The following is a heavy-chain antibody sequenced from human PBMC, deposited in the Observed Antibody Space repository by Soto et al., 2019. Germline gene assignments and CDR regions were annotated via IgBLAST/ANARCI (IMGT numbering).Heavy chain of an antibody. D-gene: IGHD6-19*01. Sequence: QVQLEESGGGLVKPGGSLRLSCAASGFTFSAVYMSWIRQAPNKGLEYISYISSSGTSANYADSVKGRFTISRDNAKNSLYLQMISLRAEDTAVYYCARDRGAVTGQYFDYWGQGALDTVSS. J-gene: IGHJ4*02. V-gene: IGHV3-11*05. CDR3: ARDRGAVTGQYFDY. CDR1: GFTFSAVY. CDR2: ISSSGTSA.